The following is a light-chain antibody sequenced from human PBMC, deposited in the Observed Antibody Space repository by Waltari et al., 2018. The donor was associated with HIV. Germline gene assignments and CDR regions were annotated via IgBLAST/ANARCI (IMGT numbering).Light chain of an antibody. CDR3: QQYGGSPGFT. CDR2: GAS. J-gene: IGKJ3*01. Sequence: EIALTQSPGTLSLSPGERATLSCRASQSVSSSYLAWYQQKPGQATRLLIYGASSKATGIPDRFSGSGSGTDFTLTISRLEPKDFAVYFCQQYGGSPGFTFGPGTKVDIK. CDR1: QSVSSSY. V-gene: IGKV3-20*01.